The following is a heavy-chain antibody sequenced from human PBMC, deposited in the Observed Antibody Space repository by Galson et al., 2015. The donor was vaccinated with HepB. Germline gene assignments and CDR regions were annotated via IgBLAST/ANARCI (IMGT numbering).Heavy chain of an antibody. CDR2: VGAGGDTT. J-gene: IGHJ4*02. CDR1: GFTFTNYA. CDR3: AKPFYSSGWSNFDH. D-gene: IGHD6-19*01. V-gene: IGHV3-23*01. Sequence: SLRLSCAASGFTFTNYAVSWVRQAPGKGLEWVSFVGAGGDTTYYAHSVKGRFTISRDNSKNTVYLQLTSLRVEDTALYYCAKPFYSSGWSNFDHWGQGTLVTVSS.